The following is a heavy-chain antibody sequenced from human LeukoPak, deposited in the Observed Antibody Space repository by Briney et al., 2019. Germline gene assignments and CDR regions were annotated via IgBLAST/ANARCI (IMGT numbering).Heavy chain of an antibody. CDR3: ARTPVGYYDILTGYSKPYYYYMDV. J-gene: IGHJ6*03. CDR1: GGSFSGYY. CDR2: IYYSGST. V-gene: IGHV4-59*01. Sequence: PSETLSLTCAVYGGSFSGYYWSWIRQPPGKGLEWIGYIYYSGSTNYNPSLKSRVTISVDTSKNQFSLKLSSVTAADTAVYYCARTPVGYYDILTGYSKPYYYYMDVWGKGTTVTISS. D-gene: IGHD3-9*01.